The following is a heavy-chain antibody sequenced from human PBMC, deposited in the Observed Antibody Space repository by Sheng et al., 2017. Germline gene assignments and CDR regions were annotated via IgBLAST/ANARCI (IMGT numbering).Heavy chain of an antibody. Sequence: QVQLQESGPGLVKPSETLSLTCTVSGYSISSGYYWGWIRQPPGKGLEWIGSIYHSGSTYYNPSLKSRVTISVDTSKNQFSLKLSSVTAADTAVYYCARGFRSSGYYSGAFDIWGQGDNGHRLF. J-gene: IGHJ3*02. D-gene: IGHD3-22*01. CDR2: IYHSGST. CDR1: GYSISSGYY. CDR3: ARGFRSSGYYSGAFDI. V-gene: IGHV4-38-2*02.